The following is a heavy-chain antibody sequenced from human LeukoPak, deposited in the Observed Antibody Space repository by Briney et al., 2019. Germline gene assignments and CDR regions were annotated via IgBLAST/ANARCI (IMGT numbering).Heavy chain of an antibody. V-gene: IGHV4-30-4*01. D-gene: IGHD6-19*01. CDR3: ARGLSGWYRYYYYGMDV. Sequence: SETLSLTCTVSGGSISSGDYYWSWIRQPPGKGLEWIGYIYYGGSTYYNPSLKSRVTISVDTSKNQFSLKLSSVTAADTAVYYCARGLSGWYRYYYYGMDVWGQGTTVTVSS. CDR2: IYYGGST. J-gene: IGHJ6*02. CDR1: GGSISSGDYY.